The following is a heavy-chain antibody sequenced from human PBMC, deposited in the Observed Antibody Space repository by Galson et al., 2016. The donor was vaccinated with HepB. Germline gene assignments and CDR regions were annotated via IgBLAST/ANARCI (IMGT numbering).Heavy chain of an antibody. V-gene: IGHV1-2*06. Sequence: SVKVSCKASGYLFTSYYMRWVRQAPGQGLEWMGRINPNTGDTDYAQSFQGRVTMTRDTSLSTSYMELLTLRSADTAVYYCAKLGDGHTQACWGQGTLVTVSS. D-gene: IGHD3-16*01. CDR3: AKLGDGHTQAC. CDR1: GYLFTSYY. CDR2: INPNTGDT. J-gene: IGHJ4*02.